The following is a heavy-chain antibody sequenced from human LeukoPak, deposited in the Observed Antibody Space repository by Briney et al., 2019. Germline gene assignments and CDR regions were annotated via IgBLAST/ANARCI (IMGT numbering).Heavy chain of an antibody. J-gene: IGHJ4*02. CDR2: ISAYNGNT. CDR1: VYTFTSYG. Sequence: ASVKVSFKASVYTFTSYGISSVRQAPGQEREWMGWISAYNGNTNYAQKLHGRVTMSTATSTSTAYMERRCLISDDTAVYCCARGGQYYDVLTGKDFWGQGTLVTVSS. CDR3: ARGGQYYDVLTGKDF. D-gene: IGHD3-9*01. V-gene: IGHV1-18*04.